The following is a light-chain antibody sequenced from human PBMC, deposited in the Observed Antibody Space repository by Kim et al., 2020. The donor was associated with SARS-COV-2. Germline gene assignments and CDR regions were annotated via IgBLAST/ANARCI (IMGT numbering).Light chain of an antibody. J-gene: IGLJ1*01. Sequence: HKVTISCTGSSSNIGAGYDVPWYQHHPRTAPKLLIYGDNNRPSGVPDRFSGSKSGTSASLAITGLQAEDEADYYCQSYDSSLSAYVFGTGTKVTVL. CDR2: GDN. V-gene: IGLV1-40*01. CDR3: QSYDSSLSAYV. CDR1: SSNIGAGYD.